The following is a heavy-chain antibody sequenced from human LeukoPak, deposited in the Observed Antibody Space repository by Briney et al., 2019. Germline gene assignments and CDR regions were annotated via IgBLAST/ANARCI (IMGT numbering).Heavy chain of an antibody. CDR3: AKVDTMIVIEDTYFDY. Sequence: QAGGSLRLSCAASGFTFSSYAMSWVRQAPGKGLEWVSAISGSGGSTYYADSVKGRFTISRDNSKNTLYLQMNSLRAEDTAVYYYAKVDTMIVIEDTYFDYWGQGTLVTVSS. V-gene: IGHV3-23*01. J-gene: IGHJ4*02. D-gene: IGHD3-22*01. CDR1: GFTFSSYA. CDR2: ISGSGGST.